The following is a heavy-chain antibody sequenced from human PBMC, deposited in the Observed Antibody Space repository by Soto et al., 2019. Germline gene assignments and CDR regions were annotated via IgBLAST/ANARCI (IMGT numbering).Heavy chain of an antibody. D-gene: IGHD6-6*01. J-gene: IGHJ4*02. Sequence: ASVKLSCKASGYTFTGYYLHWVRQAPGQGLEWMGWINPNSGDTKNAQKFQDRVTMTRDTSISTGYMELSRLRSDDTAVYYCARSVSTIAARPDYWGQGPLLSVSS. V-gene: IGHV1-2*02. CDR2: INPNSGDT. CDR3: ARSVSTIAARPDY. CDR1: GYTFTGYY.